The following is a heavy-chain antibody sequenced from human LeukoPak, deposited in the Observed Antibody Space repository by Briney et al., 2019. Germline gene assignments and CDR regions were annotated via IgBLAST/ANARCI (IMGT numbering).Heavy chain of an antibody. J-gene: IGHJ4*02. CDR3: ARDSWYRCGDDCYSVDY. CDR2: ISSSGGST. CDR1: GFTFSSSA. D-gene: IGHD2-21*02. Sequence: GGSLRLSCAASGFTFSSSAMSWVRQVPGKGLEWVSGISSSGGSTNYADSVRGRFTISRDNSKNTLYVQMNSLRDEDTALYYCARDSWYRCGDDCYSVDYWGQGTLVTVSS. V-gene: IGHV3-23*01.